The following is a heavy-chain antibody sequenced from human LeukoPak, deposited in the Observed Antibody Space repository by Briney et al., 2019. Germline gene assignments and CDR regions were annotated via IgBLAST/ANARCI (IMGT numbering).Heavy chain of an antibody. D-gene: IGHD4-17*01. V-gene: IGHV3-9*01. CDR3: TRDVPPGDYGDYLDAFDV. CDR2: ISWNSGNI. Sequence: PGGSLRLSCAAPGFTFGNHAIHWVRQVPGKGLEWVSVISWNSGNIVYADSVKGRFSTSRDNAENSLYLHMNSLRPEDTALYFCTRDVPPGDYGDYLDAFDVWGQGTMVIVSS. CDR1: GFTFGNHA. J-gene: IGHJ3*01.